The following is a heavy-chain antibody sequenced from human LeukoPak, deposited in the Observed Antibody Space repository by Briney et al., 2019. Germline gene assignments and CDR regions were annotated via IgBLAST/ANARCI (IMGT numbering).Heavy chain of an antibody. Sequence: SETLSLTCTVSGGSISSSSYYWGWIRQPPGKGLEWIGSIYYSGSTYYNPSLKSRVTISVDTSKNQFPLKLSSVTAADTAVYYCARVVVAAGTTYWGQGTLVTVSS. D-gene: IGHD6-13*01. CDR1: GGSISSSSYY. CDR2: IYYSGST. J-gene: IGHJ4*02. CDR3: ARVVVAAGTTY. V-gene: IGHV4-39*06.